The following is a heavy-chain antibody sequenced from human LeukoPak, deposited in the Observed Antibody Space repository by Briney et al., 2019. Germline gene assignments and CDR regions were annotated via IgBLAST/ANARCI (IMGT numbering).Heavy chain of an antibody. CDR1: GFSFSNFG. V-gene: IGHV3-30*03. J-gene: IGHJ4*02. CDR3: ARDLSPVVRASPMGY. CDR2: ISYDGRNK. Sequence: GRSLRLSCAASGFSFSNFGMHGVRQAPGKGLEWVAVISYDGRNKYFADSVKGRLTISRDNSKNTVYLEMNSLRDEDTAVYYCARDLSPVVRASPMGYWGQGTLVTVSS. D-gene: IGHD3-10*01.